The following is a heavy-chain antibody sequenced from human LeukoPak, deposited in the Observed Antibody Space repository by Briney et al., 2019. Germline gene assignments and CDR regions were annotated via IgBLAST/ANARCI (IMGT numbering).Heavy chain of an antibody. CDR2: IDPSDSYT. CDR1: GYSFTNYW. V-gene: IGHV5-10-1*01. CDR3: ARALRITFGGGRGAFDI. D-gene: IGHD3-16*01. Sequence: GESLKISCKGSGYSFTNYWISWVRPMPGKGLEWMGRIDPSDSYTNYSPSFQGHLTISADKSISTAYLQWSSLKASDTAMYYCARALRITFGGGRGAFDIWGQGTMVTVSS. J-gene: IGHJ3*02.